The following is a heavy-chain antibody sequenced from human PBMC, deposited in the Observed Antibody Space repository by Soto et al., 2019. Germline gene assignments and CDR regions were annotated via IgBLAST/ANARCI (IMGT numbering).Heavy chain of an antibody. CDR2: IIPIFGTA. D-gene: IGHD3-22*01. Sequence: SVKVSCKASGGTFSSYAISWVRQAPGQGLEWMGGIIPIFGTANYAQKFQGRVTITADESTSTAYMELSSLRSEDTAIYYCARDRSHYDSKDYWGQGTPVTVSS. J-gene: IGHJ4*02. CDR3: ARDRSHYDSKDY. V-gene: IGHV1-69*13. CDR1: GGTFSSYA.